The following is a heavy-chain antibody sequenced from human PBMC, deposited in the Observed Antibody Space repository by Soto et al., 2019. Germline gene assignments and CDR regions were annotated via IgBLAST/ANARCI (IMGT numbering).Heavy chain of an antibody. D-gene: IGHD6-13*01. J-gene: IGHJ6*02. CDR3: ASGYPGMAAAGFFHCYCMDV. CDR1: GGTFSSYA. Sequence: VTVSCKASGGTFSSYAISWVRQAPGQGLEWMGGIIPIFGTANYAQKFQGRVTITADESTSTAYMELSSLRSEDTAVYYCASGYPGMAAAGFFHCYCMDVWGQGTMVTVSS. CDR2: IIPIFGTA. V-gene: IGHV1-69*13.